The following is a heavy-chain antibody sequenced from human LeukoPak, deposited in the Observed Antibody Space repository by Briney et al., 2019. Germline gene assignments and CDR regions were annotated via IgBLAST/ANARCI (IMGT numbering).Heavy chain of an antibody. V-gene: IGHV4-30-2*01. CDR3: ARPQPYCTNGVCSDY. J-gene: IGHJ4*02. CDR1: GGSISSGGYY. Sequence: SETLSLTCTVSGGSISSGGYYWSWIRQPPGKGLEWIGYIYHSGSTYYNPSLKSRVTISVDRSKNQFSLKLSSVTAADTAVYYCARPQPYCTNGVCSDYWGQGTLVTVSS. D-gene: IGHD2-8*01. CDR2: IYHSGST.